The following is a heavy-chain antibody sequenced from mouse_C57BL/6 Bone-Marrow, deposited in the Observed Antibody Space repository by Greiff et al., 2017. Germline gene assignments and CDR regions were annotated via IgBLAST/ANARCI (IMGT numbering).Heavy chain of an antibody. CDR2: IHPNSGST. CDR3: ARSLYYDYDERGYYAMDY. J-gene: IGHJ4*01. Sequence: QVHVKQPGAELVKPGASVKLSCKASGYTFTSYWMHWVKQRPGQGLEWIGMIHPNSGSTNYNEKFKSKATLTVDKSSSTAYMQLSSLTSEDSAVYYCARSLYYDYDERGYYAMDYWGQGTSVTVSS. CDR1: GYTFTSYW. V-gene: IGHV1-64*01. D-gene: IGHD2-4*01.